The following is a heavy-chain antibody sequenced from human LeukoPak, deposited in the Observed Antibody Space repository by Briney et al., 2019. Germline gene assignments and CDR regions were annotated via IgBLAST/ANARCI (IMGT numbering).Heavy chain of an antibody. CDR3: AREVPSTVTNWFDP. Sequence: ASVKVSCKASGYTFTGYYMHWVRQAPGQGLEWMGWINPNSGGTNYAQKFQGRVTMTRDTSISTAYMEPSRLRSDDTAVYYCAREVPSTVTNWFDPWGQGTLVTVSS. D-gene: IGHD4-17*01. CDR1: GYTFTGYY. V-gene: IGHV1-2*02. J-gene: IGHJ5*02. CDR2: INPNSGGT.